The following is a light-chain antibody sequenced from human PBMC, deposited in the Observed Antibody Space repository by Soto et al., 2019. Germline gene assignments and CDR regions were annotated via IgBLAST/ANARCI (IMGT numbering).Light chain of an antibody. CDR1: SGHSSYA. Sequence: QSVLTQSPSASASLGASVKLTCTLSSGHSSYAIAWHQQQPEKGPRYLMKLNSDGSHSKGDGIPDRFSGSSSGAERYLTISSLHSEDEADYDCQTWGTGPVVFGGVTKLTVL. CDR3: QTWGTGPVV. V-gene: IGLV4-69*01. CDR2: LNSDGSH. J-gene: IGLJ2*01.